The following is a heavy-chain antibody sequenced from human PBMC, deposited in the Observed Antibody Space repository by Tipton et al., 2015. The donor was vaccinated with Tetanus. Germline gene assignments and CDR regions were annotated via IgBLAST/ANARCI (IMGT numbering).Heavy chain of an antibody. J-gene: IGHJ4*02. CDR1: GGSISPYY. V-gene: IGHV4-59*04. D-gene: IGHD3-3*01. Sequence: TLSLTCTVSGGSISPYYWSWIRQPPGKGLEWIGYIYYSGSTYYNPSLKSRVTISVDTSKNQFSLKLSSVTAADTAVYYCARHQREGFLEWLLSSFDYWGQGTLVTVSS. CDR3: ARHQREGFLEWLLSSFDY. CDR2: IYYSGST.